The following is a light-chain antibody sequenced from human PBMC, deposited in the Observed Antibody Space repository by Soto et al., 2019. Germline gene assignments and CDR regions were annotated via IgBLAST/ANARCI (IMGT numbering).Light chain of an antibody. Sequence: QSALAQPASVSGSPGQSITISCTGTSSDIGHYDYVSWYQQHPGKAPKLMIYHVTYRPSGVSNRYSGSKSGNSASLTISGLQADDEADYYCCSLTSSHTYVLGSGTKVTVL. J-gene: IGLJ1*01. CDR1: SSDIGHYDY. CDR3: CSLTSSHTYV. V-gene: IGLV2-14*03. CDR2: HVT.